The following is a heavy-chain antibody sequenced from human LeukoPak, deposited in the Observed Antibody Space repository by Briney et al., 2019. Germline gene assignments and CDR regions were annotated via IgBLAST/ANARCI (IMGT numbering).Heavy chain of an antibody. V-gene: IGHV4-4*07. J-gene: IGHJ4*02. CDR2: IYSSGTT. Sequence: SETLSLTCGVSGGSITSYYWSWIRQPAGKGLEWLGRIYSSGTTNYNPSLKSRVTMSVDTSKNHFSLKLTSVTAADTAVYYCAREYGDFDYWGQGALVTVSS. D-gene: IGHD4-17*01. CDR3: AREYGDFDY. CDR1: GGSITSYY.